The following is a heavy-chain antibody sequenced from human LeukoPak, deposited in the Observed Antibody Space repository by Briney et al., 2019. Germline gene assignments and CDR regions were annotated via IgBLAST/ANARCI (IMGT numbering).Heavy chain of an antibody. V-gene: IGHV4-61*02. D-gene: IGHD3-9*01. Sequence: PSETLSLTCTVSGGSISSGSYYWSWIRQPAGKGLEWIGRIYTSGGTNYNPSLKSRVTISVDTSKNQFSLKLSSVTAADTAVYYCARDYDILTGPNYYYYMDVWGKGTTVTVSS. CDR3: ARDYDILTGPNYYYYMDV. J-gene: IGHJ6*03. CDR1: GGSISSGSYY. CDR2: IYTSGGT.